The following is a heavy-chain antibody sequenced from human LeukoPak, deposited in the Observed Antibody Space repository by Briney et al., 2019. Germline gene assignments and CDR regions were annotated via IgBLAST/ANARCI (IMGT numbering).Heavy chain of an antibody. CDR1: GYTFTSYA. D-gene: IGHD3-10*01. J-gene: IGHJ6*02. CDR2: LNTNTGNP. CDR3: ARDFNMVRGPTDYYYYGMDV. V-gene: IGHV7-4-1*02. Sequence: ASVKVSCKASGYTFTSYAMNWVRQAPGQGLEWMGWLNTNTGNPTYAQGFTGRFVFSLDTSVSTAYLQISSLKAEDTAVYYCARDFNMVRGPTDYYYYGMDVWGQGTTVTVSS.